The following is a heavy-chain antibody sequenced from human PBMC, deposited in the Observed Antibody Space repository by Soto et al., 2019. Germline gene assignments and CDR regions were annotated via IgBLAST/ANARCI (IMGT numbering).Heavy chain of an antibody. J-gene: IGHJ3*02. CDR2: INPSGGST. CDR3: ARERDYYDSSGYSTQVFDI. D-gene: IGHD3-22*01. V-gene: IGHV1-46*01. CDR1: GYTFTSYY. Sequence: GASVKVSCKASGYTFTSYYMHWVRQAPGQGLEWMGIINPSGGSTSYAQKFQGRVTMTRDTSTSTVYMELSSLRSEDTAVYYCARERDYYDSSGYSTQVFDIWGQGTMVTVSS.